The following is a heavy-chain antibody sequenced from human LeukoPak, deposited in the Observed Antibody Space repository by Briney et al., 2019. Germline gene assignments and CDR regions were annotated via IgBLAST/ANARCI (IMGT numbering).Heavy chain of an antibody. CDR2: IYYRGTT. CDR1: GDSIDSYY. V-gene: IGHV4-59*12. CDR3: ARLPRYGGYDHFDY. D-gene: IGHD5-12*01. Sequence: SETLSLTCTVSGDSIDSYYWSWIRQPPGKGLEWIGYIYYRGTTSYNPFLKSQVTISVDTSKNQFSLKLNSVTAADTAVYYCARLPRYGGYDHFDYWGQGILVIVSS. J-gene: IGHJ4*02.